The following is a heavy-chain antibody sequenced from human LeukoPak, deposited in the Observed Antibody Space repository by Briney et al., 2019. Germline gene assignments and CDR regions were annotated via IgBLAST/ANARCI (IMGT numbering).Heavy chain of an antibody. CDR2: IHYSGST. Sequence: SETLSLTCTVSGGSFTTYYWSWIRQPPGKRLEWIGHIHYSGSTNYNPSLKGRVTISLDTSKNQFSLKLSSVTAADTAIYYCATTTGTTRLFQHWGQGTLVTVSS. J-gene: IGHJ1*01. CDR3: ATTTGTTRLFQH. V-gene: IGHV4-59*01. CDR1: GGSFTTYY. D-gene: IGHD4-11*01.